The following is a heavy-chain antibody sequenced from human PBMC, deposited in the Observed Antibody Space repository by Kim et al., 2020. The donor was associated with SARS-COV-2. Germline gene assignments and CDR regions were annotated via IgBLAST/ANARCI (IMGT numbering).Heavy chain of an antibody. V-gene: IGHV3-21*01. CDR3: ARDNDYGDYKGGMDV. Sequence: GGSLRLSCAASGFTFSSYSMNWVRQAPGKGLEWVSSISSSSSYIYYADSVKGRFTISRDNAKNSLYLQMNSLRAEDTAVYYCARDNDYGDYKGGMDVWGQGTTVTVSS. D-gene: IGHD4-17*01. J-gene: IGHJ6*02. CDR1: GFTFSSYS. CDR2: ISSSSSYI.